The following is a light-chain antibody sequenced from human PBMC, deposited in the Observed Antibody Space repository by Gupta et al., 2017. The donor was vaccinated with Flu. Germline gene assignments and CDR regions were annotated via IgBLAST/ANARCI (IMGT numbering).Light chain of an antibody. CDR2: AAS. V-gene: IGKV1-39*01. Sequence: DIQMTQSPSSLSASVGDRVTITCRASQSVSNFLNWYQQKPGKAPKLLIYAASTVQGGVPSRFSGSGSGTDFTLTINRRQPEDFATYYCQQWDSTPPTFGRGTTVEI. CDR1: QSVSNF. J-gene: IGKJ4*02. CDR3: QQWDSTPPT.